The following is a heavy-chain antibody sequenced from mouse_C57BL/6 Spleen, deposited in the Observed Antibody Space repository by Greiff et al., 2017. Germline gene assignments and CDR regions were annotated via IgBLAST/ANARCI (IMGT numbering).Heavy chain of an antibody. D-gene: IGHD1-1*01. J-gene: IGHJ4*01. Sequence: QVQLQQPGAELVMPGASVKLSCKASGYTFTSYWMHWVKQRPGQGLEWIGEIDPSDSYTNYNQKFKGKSTLTVDKSSSTAYMQLSSLTSEDSAVYYCARKPVLRSLYYYAMDYWGQGTSVTVSS. CDR3: ARKPVLRSLYYYAMDY. CDR2: IDPSDSYT. CDR1: GYTFTSYW. V-gene: IGHV1-69*01.